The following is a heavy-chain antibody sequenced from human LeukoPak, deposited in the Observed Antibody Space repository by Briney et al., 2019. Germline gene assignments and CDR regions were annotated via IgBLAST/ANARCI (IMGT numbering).Heavy chain of an antibody. V-gene: IGHV1-69*04. CDR2: IIPILGIA. CDR1: GGTFSSYA. J-gene: IGHJ4*02. D-gene: IGHD5-24*01. Sequence: ASVKVSCKASGGTFSSYAINWVRQAPGQGLEWMGRIIPILGIANYAQKFQGRVTITADKSTSTAYMELSSLRSEDTAVYYCATDLGMATIDYWGQGTLVTVSS. CDR3: ATDLGMATIDY.